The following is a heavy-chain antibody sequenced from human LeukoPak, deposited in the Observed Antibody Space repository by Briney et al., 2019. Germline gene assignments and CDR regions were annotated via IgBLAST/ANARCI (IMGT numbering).Heavy chain of an antibody. D-gene: IGHD6-19*01. Sequence: SGGSLRLSCVASGFSFSAYIMHWVRQAPGKGLEYVSALRSDGSSTFYPNSVKGRFTISRDNSKSTLYLQVGSLRAEDTAVYYCTRRYGGHSGWAGYHDSWGQGTLVTVSS. J-gene: IGHJ4*02. CDR3: TRRYGGHSGWAGYHDS. CDR2: LRSDGSST. V-gene: IGHV3-64*01. CDR1: GFSFSAYI.